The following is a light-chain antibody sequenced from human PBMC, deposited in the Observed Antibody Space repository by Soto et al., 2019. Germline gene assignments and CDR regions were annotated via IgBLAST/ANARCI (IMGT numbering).Light chain of an antibody. CDR1: QSVSRSY. V-gene: IGKV3-20*01. CDR3: QQYGSSPPWT. J-gene: IGKJ1*01. Sequence: ENVLTQSPGTLSLSPGERATLSCRASQSVSRSYLAWYQQKPGQAPRLLIYGASSRATGIPDRFSGSGSGTYSTLTISRLEPEDFAVYYCQQYGSSPPWTFGQGTNVEIK. CDR2: GAS.